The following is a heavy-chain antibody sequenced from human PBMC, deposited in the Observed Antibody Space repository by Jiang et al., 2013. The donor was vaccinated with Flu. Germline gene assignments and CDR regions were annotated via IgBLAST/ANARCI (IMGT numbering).Heavy chain of an antibody. V-gene: IGHV1-8*01. J-gene: IGHJ2*01. CDR3: ARPGSGWYRYFDL. CDR2: MNPNSGNT. D-gene: IGHD6-19*01. Sequence: RQATGQGLEWMGWMNPNSGNTGYAQKFQGRVTMTRNTSISAAYMELSSLRSEDTAVYYCARPGSGWYRYFDLWGRGTLVTCLL.